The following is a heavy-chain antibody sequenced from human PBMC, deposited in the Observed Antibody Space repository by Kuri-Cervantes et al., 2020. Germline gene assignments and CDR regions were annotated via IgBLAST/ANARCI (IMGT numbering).Heavy chain of an antibody. CDR1: GLNFSRYA. CDR3: VRVGSDSGWAFDY. V-gene: IGHV3-48*01. CDR2: MNSGGVII. Sequence: SCAASGLNFSRYAMTWVRQAPGKGLEWVSYMNSGGVIIYYADSVKGRFTIFRDNAKNSLYLQMNSLTGEDTAVYYCVRVGSDSGWAFDYWGQGTLVTVSS. J-gene: IGHJ4*02. D-gene: IGHD6-19*01.